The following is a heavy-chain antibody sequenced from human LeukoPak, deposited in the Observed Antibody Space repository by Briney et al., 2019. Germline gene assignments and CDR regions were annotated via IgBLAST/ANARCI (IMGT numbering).Heavy chain of an antibody. CDR1: GGSISSYY. J-gene: IGHJ3*02. Sequence: SKTLSLTCTVSGGSISSYYWSWIRQPPGKGLEWIGYIYYSGSTNYNPSLKSRVTISVDTSKNQFSLKLSSVTAADTAVYYCARDPRNPDAFDIWGQGTMVTVSS. D-gene: IGHD2/OR15-2a*01. V-gene: IGHV4-59*01. CDR2: IYYSGST. CDR3: ARDPRNPDAFDI.